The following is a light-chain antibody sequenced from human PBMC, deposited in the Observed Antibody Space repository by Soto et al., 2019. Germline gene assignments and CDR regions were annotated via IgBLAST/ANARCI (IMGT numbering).Light chain of an antibody. V-gene: IGKV1-5*01. J-gene: IGKJ1*01. CDR2: DAS. CDR1: QSISSW. Sequence: DIQMTQSPSTLSASVGDRVTITCRASQSISSWLAWYQQKPGKAPKLLIYDASSLESGVPSRFSGSGSGTEFTLTISSLQPDDSATYYCQQYNSYRTFGQGTKV. CDR3: QQYNSYRT.